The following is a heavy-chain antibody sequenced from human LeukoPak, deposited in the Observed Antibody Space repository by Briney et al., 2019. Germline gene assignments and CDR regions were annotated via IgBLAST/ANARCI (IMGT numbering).Heavy chain of an antibody. CDR1: GFDLWRYA. J-gene: IGHJ4*02. V-gene: IGHV3-23*01. CDR2: ISGGGDGT. CDR3: VRVNYGGNSGYHFDY. D-gene: IGHD4-23*01. Sequence: GGSLRLSCAASGFDLWRYAMSWVRQVPGKGLEWVADISGGGDGTHYADSVQGRFTISRDNSKNSVLLQMGSLRAHDTAVYYRVRVNYGGNSGYHFDYWGQGTLVTVSS.